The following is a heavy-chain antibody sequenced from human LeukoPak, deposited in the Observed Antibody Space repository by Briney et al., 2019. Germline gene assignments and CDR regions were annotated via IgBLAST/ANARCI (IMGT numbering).Heavy chain of an antibody. D-gene: IGHD3-3*01. CDR3: AKDRDKFWSGSQV. Sequence: GKSLRLSCAAPGFTFSSYGMHWVRQAPGKGLEWGAVISYDGSNKYYADSVKGGFTISRDNSKSTLYLQMNSLRTEDTAVYYCAKDRDKFWSGSQVWGQGTLVTVSS. J-gene: IGHJ4*02. CDR1: GFTFSSYG. V-gene: IGHV3-30*18. CDR2: ISYDGSNK.